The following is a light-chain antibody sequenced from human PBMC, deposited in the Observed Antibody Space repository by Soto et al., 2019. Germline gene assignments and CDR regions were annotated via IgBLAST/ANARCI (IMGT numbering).Light chain of an antibody. CDR1: SSNIGAGYD. V-gene: IGLV1-40*01. J-gene: IGLJ1*01. CDR2: GNS. Sequence: QSVLTQPPSASGAPGQRVTISCTGSSSNIGAGYDVHWYQQLPGTAPKLLIYGNSNRPSGVPDRFSGSKSGTSASLAITGLQAEDEADYYRQSYDSSLSGYVFGTGTKVTVL. CDR3: QSYDSSLSGYV.